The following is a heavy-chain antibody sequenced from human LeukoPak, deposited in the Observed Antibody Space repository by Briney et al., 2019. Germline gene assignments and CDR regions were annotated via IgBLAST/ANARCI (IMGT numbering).Heavy chain of an antibody. V-gene: IGHV4-4*02. CDR1: GGSISSSNW. D-gene: IGHD2-2*01. CDR3: AREKVPENNYYYGMDV. J-gene: IGHJ6*02. Sequence: SGTLSLTCAVSGGSISSSNWWSWVRQPPGRGLEWIGYISYSGNTYYNPSHQSRVTVSLDTSKSQISLKLTSVTAADTAVYYCAREKVPENNYYYGMDVWGQGTTVTVSS. CDR2: ISYSGNT.